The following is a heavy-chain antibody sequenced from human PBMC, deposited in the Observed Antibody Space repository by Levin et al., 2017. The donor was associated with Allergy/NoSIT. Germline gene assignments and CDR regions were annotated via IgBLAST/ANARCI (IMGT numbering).Heavy chain of an antibody. CDR3: ARFNYQNIDY. V-gene: IGHV3-33*01. CDR2: IWYDGSKK. CDR1: GFTFSSYG. D-gene: IGHD5-24*01. Sequence: GGSLRLSCAASGFTFSSYGMHWVRQAPGKGLEWMAVIWYDGSKKYYADSVKGRFTMSRDNSKNTLYLQINSLRAEDTAVYYCARFNYQNIDYWGQGTLVTVSS. J-gene: IGHJ4*02.